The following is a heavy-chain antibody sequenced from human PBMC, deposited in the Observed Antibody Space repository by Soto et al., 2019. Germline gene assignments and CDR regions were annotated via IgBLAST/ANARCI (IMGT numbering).Heavy chain of an antibody. CDR3: ARDRYNWNFPDAFDI. V-gene: IGHV1-18*01. CDR2: ISAYNGNT. D-gene: IGHD1-7*01. J-gene: IGHJ3*02. Sequence: SVKVSCKASGYTFTSYGISWVRQAPGQGLEWMGWISAYNGNTNYAQKLQGRVTMTTDTSTSTAYMELRSLRSDDTAVYYCARDRYNWNFPDAFDIWGQGTMVTVSS. CDR1: GYTFTSYG.